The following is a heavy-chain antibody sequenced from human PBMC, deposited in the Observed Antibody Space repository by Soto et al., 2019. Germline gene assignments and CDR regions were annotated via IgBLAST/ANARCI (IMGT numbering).Heavy chain of an antibody. CDR2: IYHGGSA. CDR3: ARYSSSSRSFDP. J-gene: IGHJ5*02. V-gene: IGHV4-30-2*01. CDR1: GGSINSGVYS. Sequence: SETLSLTCAVSGGSINSGVYSWSWIRQPPGKGLEWIGYIYHGGSAYYNPSLKSRVTISVDRSKNQFSLKLSSVTAADTAVYYCARYSSSSRSFDPWGQGTLVTVPQ. D-gene: IGHD6-6*01.